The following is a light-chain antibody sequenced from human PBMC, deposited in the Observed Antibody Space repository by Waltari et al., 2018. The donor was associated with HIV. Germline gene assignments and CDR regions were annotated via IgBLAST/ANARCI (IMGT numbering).Light chain of an antibody. Sequence: QSVLTQPLSASETPGRSLNLPCSGDPSNIGRHYVFWYQQVAGLAPRLLIYRNNQRPSGVSDRFSGSRSGTSASLVISGLRAEDEAQYYCASWDDGLSGHVFGGGT. CDR3: ASWDDGLSGHV. V-gene: IGLV1-47*01. J-gene: IGLJ1*01. CDR2: RNN. CDR1: PSNIGRHY.